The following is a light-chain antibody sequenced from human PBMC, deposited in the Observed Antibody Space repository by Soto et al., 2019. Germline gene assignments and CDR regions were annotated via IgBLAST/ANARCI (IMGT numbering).Light chain of an antibody. Sequence: EIVLTQSPGTLSLSPGERATLSCRASQSVTSSYLAWYQQKPGQAPRLLIYGASSRATGIPDRFSGSGSGTDFTLTISRLEPEDFAVHYCHQYGRSPSTFGQGTKVDIK. CDR3: HQYGRSPST. J-gene: IGKJ1*01. V-gene: IGKV3-20*01. CDR2: GAS. CDR1: QSVTSSY.